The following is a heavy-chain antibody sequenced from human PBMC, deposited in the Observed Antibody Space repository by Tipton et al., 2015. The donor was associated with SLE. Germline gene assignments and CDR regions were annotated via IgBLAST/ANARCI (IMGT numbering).Heavy chain of an antibody. CDR3: ARGIAVLGYFDL. V-gene: IGHV6-1*01. J-gene: IGHJ2*01. CDR2: TYYRSKWYS. Sequence: LRLSCAISGDSVSSNSAAWNWIRQSPSRGLEWLGRTYYRSKWYSDYAVSVKSRITINPDTSKNQFSLQLNSVTPEDTAVYYCARGIAVLGYFDLWGRGTLVTVSS. D-gene: IGHD6-19*01. CDR1: GDSVSSNSAA.